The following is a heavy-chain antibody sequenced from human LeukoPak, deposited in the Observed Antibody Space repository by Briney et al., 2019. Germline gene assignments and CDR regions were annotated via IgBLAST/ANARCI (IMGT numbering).Heavy chain of an antibody. D-gene: IGHD3-16*01. CDR2: MNPNSGNT. CDR3: AAHGGYYYYYGMDV. CDR1: GYTFTSYD. V-gene: IGHV1-8*01. Sequence: ASVKVSCKASGYTFTSYDINWVRQATGQGLEWMGWMNPNSGNTGYAQKFQGRVTMTRNTSISTAYMELSSLRSEDTAVYYCAAHGGYYYYYGMDVWGQGTTVTVSS. J-gene: IGHJ6*02.